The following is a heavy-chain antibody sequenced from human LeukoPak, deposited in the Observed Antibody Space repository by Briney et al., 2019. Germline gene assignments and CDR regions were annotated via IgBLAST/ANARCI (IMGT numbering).Heavy chain of an antibody. CDR2: ISGSGDST. J-gene: IGHJ4*02. CDR1: GFTFNSYA. CDR3: AKDLASRVKPGIAVAGTDY. V-gene: IGHV3-23*01. D-gene: IGHD6-19*01. Sequence: QTGGSLRLSCAASGFTFNSYAMSWVRQAPGKGLEWVSTISGSGDSTWYADSVQGRFTISRDNSKYTLYLQMNSLRTEDTAIYYCAKDLASRVKPGIAVAGTDYWGQGTLVTVSS.